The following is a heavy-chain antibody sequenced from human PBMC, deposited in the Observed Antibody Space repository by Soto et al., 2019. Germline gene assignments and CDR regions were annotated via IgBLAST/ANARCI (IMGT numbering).Heavy chain of an antibody. CDR3: ARGRYGDY. Sequence: QVHLVQSGAEVKKPGASVKVSCKASGYTFTSHGITWVRQAPGQGLEWMGWISAHNGNTDYAQKLQGRVIGTRDTSTSTAYMELRSLISDETAVYYCARGRYGDYWGQGALVTGSS. CDR1: GYTFTSHG. J-gene: IGHJ4*02. CDR2: ISAHNGNT. V-gene: IGHV1-18*01. D-gene: IGHD1-1*01.